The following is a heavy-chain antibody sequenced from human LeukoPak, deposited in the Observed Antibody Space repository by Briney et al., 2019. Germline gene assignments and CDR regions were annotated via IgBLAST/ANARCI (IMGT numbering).Heavy chain of an antibody. Sequence: GGSLRLSCAASGFTFSSYAMSWVRQAPGKGLEWVSAISGSGGSTYYADSVKGRFTISRDNSKNTLYLQMNSLRAEDTAVSYCAKDLVVVPAAMGYYYYGMDVWGQGTTVTVSS. CDR3: AKDLVVVPAAMGYYYYGMDV. CDR2: ISGSGGST. V-gene: IGHV3-23*01. D-gene: IGHD2-2*01. CDR1: GFTFSSYA. J-gene: IGHJ6*02.